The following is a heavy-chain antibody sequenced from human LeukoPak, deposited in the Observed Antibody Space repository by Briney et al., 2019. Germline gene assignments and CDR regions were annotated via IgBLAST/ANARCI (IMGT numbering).Heavy chain of an antibody. Sequence: SETLSLTCTVSGGSISSYYWSWIRQPPGKGLEWIGYIYYSGSTNYNPSLKSRVTISVDTSKNQFSLKLSSVTAADTAVYYCARREGLGVSYFDYWGQGTLVTVSS. D-gene: IGHD3-10*01. CDR1: GGSISSYY. V-gene: IGHV4-59*01. CDR3: ARREGLGVSYFDY. CDR2: IYYSGST. J-gene: IGHJ4*02.